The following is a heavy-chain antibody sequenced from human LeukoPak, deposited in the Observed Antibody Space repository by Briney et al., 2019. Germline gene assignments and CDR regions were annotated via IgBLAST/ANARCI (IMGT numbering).Heavy chain of an antibody. D-gene: IGHD6-13*01. CDR2: IRYDGSNK. V-gene: IGHV3-30*02. Sequence: GGSLRLSCAASGFTFSSYGMHWVRQAPGKGLEWVAFIRYDGSNKYYTDSVKGRFTISRDNAKNSLFLQMNSLRAEDTAVYFCARVKQQLVRLLGRDTTYYYYYYMDVWGKGTTVTVSS. CDR1: GFTFSSYG. CDR3: ARVKQQLVRLLGRDTTYYYYYYMDV. J-gene: IGHJ6*03.